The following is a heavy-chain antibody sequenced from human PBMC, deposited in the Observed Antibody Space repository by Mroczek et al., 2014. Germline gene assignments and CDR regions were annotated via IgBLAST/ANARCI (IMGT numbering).Heavy chain of an antibody. CDR2: IYYSGST. J-gene: IGHJ4*02. Sequence: QVQLQESGPGLVKPSETLSLTCTVSGGSISSYYWSWIRQPPGKGLEWIGYIYYSGSTNYNPSLKSRVTISVDTSKNQFSLKLSSVTAADTAVYYCARVPYYYGSGSDSYYFDYWAREPWSPSPQ. CDR1: GGSISSYY. CDR3: ARVPYYYGSGSDSYYFDY. V-gene: IGHV4-59*01. D-gene: IGHD3-10*01.